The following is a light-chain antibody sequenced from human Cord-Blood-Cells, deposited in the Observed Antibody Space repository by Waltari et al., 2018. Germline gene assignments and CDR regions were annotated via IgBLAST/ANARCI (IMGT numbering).Light chain of an antibody. CDR1: KLGDKY. J-gene: IGLJ2*01. V-gene: IGLV3-1*01. CDR3: QAWDSSTAVV. Sequence: SYELTQPPSVSVSPGQTASITCSGDKLGDKYACWYQQKPGQSPVLGIYQDSKRPSGYPELFSGSNSGNTGTLTIRGTQAMDEADYYCQAWDSSTAVVFGGGTKLTVL. CDR2: QDS.